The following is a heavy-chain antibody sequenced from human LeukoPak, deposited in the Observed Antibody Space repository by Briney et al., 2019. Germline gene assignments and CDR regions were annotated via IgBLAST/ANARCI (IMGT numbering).Heavy chain of an antibody. D-gene: IGHD3-22*01. CDR3: ARGSRASWYYDSSGYYDAFDI. J-gene: IGHJ3*02. CDR2: IIPIFGTT. V-gene: IGHV1-69*06. CDR1: GGTFNSYA. Sequence: ASVKVSCKASGGTFNSYAISWVRQAPGQGLEWMGGIIPIFGTTNYARKFRGRVTLTADKSTRTAYMELSSLRSEDTAVYYCARGSRASWYYDSSGYYDAFDIWGQGTMVTVSS.